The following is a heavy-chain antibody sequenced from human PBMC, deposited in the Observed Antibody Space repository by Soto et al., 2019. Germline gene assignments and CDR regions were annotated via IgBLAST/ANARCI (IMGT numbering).Heavy chain of an antibody. CDR2: IWYDGSIK. V-gene: IGHV3-33*01. D-gene: IGHD2-15*01. CDR1: GFIFSGYG. Sequence: GGSLRLSCAASGFIFSGYGMHWVRQAPGKGPEWVGIIWYDGSIKYYADSVKGRFTISRDNSKNTLYLQMNSLRAEDTAVYYCARVDCSGSNCRPHSYYQMDVWGQGTTVTVSS. J-gene: IGHJ6*02. CDR3: ARVDCSGSNCRPHSYYQMDV.